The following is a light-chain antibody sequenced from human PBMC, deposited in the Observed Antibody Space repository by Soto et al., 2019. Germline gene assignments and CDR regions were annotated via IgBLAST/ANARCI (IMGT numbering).Light chain of an antibody. Sequence: AIRMTQSPSSLSASTGDRVTITCRARQGISSYLAWYQQKPGKAPKLLIYAASTLQSGVPSRFSVSESGTGFTLTISCLQSEDFATYYCQQYYSYPGTFGPGTKVDIK. CDR1: QGISSY. J-gene: IGKJ3*01. V-gene: IGKV1-8*01. CDR3: QQYYSYPGT. CDR2: AAS.